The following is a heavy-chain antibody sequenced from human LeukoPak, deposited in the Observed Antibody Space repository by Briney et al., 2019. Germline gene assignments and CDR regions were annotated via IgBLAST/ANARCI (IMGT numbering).Heavy chain of an antibody. CDR3: VGHSDY. V-gene: IGHV3-7*01. D-gene: IGHD3-16*01. J-gene: IGHJ4*02. CDR2: IKRDGSEK. CDR1: GFTFSSYS. Sequence: GGSLRLSCAASGFTFSSYSMNWVRQAPGKGLEWVANIKRDGSEKYYVDSVKGRFTISRDNAKNSLYLQMNSLRAEDTAVYYCVGHSDYWGQGTLVTVSS.